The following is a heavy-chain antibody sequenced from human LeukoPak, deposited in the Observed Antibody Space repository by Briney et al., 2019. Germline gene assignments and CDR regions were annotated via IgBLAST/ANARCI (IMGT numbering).Heavy chain of an antibody. D-gene: IGHD4-17*01. CDR3: ARDKGVYGDYSEYFQH. J-gene: IGHJ1*01. Sequence: ASVKVSCKASGYTFTSYGISWVRQAPGQGLEWMGWISAYNGNTNYAQKLQGRVTMTTDTSTSTAYMELRSLRSDDTAVYYCARDKGVYGDYSEYFQHWGQGTLVTVSS. V-gene: IGHV1-18*01. CDR2: ISAYNGNT. CDR1: GYTFTSYG.